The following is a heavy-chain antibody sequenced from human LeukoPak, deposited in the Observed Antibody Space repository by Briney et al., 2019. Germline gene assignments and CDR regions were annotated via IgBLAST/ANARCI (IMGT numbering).Heavy chain of an antibody. CDR3: AKSAPSKY. CDR1: GLTFGDYA. V-gene: IGHV3-23*01. CDR2: IISSAAST. Sequence: GGSLRLSCTVSGLTFGDYATSWVRQAPGKGLEWVSHIISSAASTDYADSVKGRFTISRDNSKDTLYLQMTSLRAEDTAVYYCAKSAPSKYWGQGTLVTVSS. D-gene: IGHD4-4*01. J-gene: IGHJ4*02.